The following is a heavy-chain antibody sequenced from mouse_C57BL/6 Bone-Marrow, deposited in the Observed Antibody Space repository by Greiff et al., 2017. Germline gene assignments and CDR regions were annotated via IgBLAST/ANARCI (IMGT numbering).Heavy chain of an antibody. J-gene: IGHJ1*03. CDR1: GYTFTSYD. V-gene: IGHV1-85*01. Sequence: QVQLQQSGPELVKPGASVKLSCKASGYTFTSYDINWVKQRPGKGLEWIGWIYPRDGSTKYNEKFKGKATLTVDTSSSTAYMELHSLTSEDSAVYFCARDYGGSYWYFDVWGTGTTVTVSS. CDR3: ARDYGGSYWYFDV. CDR2: IYPRDGST. D-gene: IGHD1-1*01.